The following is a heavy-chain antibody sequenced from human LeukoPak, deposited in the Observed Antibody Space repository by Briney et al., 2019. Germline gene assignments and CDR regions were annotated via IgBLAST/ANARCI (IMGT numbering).Heavy chain of an antibody. Sequence: ASVKVSCKVSGYTLTVLSMHWVRQAPGKGLEWMGGFDPEDGETIYAQKFQGRVTMTEDTSTDTAYMELSSLRSEDTAVYYCATVSRYCSSTSCYNLDYWGQGTLVTVSS. CDR3: ATVSRYCSSTSCYNLDY. J-gene: IGHJ4*02. CDR1: GYTLTVLS. CDR2: FDPEDGET. D-gene: IGHD2-2*02. V-gene: IGHV1-24*01.